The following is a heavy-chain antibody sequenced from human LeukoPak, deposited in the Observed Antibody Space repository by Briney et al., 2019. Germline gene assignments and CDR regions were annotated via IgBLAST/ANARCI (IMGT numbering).Heavy chain of an antibody. V-gene: IGHV3-7*01. CDR1: GFTFSSYW. CDR3: ARGYMCSRSGWCCYY. D-gene: IGHD6-19*01. CDR2: IKQDGSEK. Sequence: PGGSLRLSCAASGFTFSSYWMSWVRQAPGKGLEWVANIKQDGSEKYYVDPVKGRFTISRDNAKNSLYLQMNSLRAEDTAVYYCARGYMCSRSGWCCYYWGEGELVSVSS. J-gene: IGHJ4*02.